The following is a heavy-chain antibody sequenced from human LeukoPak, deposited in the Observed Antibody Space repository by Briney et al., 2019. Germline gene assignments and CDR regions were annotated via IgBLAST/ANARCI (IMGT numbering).Heavy chain of an antibody. V-gene: IGHV4-38-2*02. J-gene: IGHJ3*02. CDR2: IYHRGST. CDR3: ARGESGAFDI. CDR1: GYSISSGYY. Sequence: SETLSLTCTVSGYSISSGYYWGWIRQPPGKGLEWIGSIYHRGSTYYNPSLKSRVTISVDKSKNQFSQKLSSATAADTAVYYCARGESGAFDIWGQGTMVTVSS.